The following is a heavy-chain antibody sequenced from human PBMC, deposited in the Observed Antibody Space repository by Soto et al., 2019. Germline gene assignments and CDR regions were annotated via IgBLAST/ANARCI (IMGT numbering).Heavy chain of an antibody. V-gene: IGHV3-33*01. CDR3: ARDRSSSSWAVIIDAFDI. Sequence: GGSLRLSCAASGFTFSSYGMHWVRQAPGKGLEWVAVIWYDGSNKHYADSVKGRFTISRDNSKNTLYLQMNSLRAEDTAVYYCARDRSSSSWAVIIDAFDIWGQGTMVNVS. D-gene: IGHD6-13*01. J-gene: IGHJ3*02. CDR2: IWYDGSNK. CDR1: GFTFSSYG.